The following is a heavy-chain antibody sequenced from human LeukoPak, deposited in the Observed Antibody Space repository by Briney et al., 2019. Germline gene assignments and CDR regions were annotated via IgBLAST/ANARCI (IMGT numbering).Heavy chain of an antibody. J-gene: IGHJ4*02. CDR1: GFTFSNAW. Sequence: GGSLRLSCAASGFTFSNAWMSWVRQAPGKGLEWVGRIKSKTDGGTTDYAAPVKGRFTISRDDSKNTLYLQMNSLKTEDTAVYYCTTTILRSGWEIDYWGQGTLVTVSS. V-gene: IGHV3-15*01. CDR3: TTTILRSGWEIDY. CDR2: IKSKTDGGTT. D-gene: IGHD6-19*01.